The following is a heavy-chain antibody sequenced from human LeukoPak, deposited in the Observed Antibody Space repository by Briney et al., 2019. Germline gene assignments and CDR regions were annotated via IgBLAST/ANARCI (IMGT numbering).Heavy chain of an antibody. J-gene: IGHJ3*02. CDR2: INPTSGGT. D-gene: IGHD2-2*02. CDR3: ERERSAVPAAIDAFDI. CDR1: GYTFTGYY. V-gene: IGHV1-2*07. Sequence: VASLKVSCKASGYTFTGYYMHWVRQAPGQGLEWMGWINPTSGGTNYAHQFQGRVPSTRETSISTAYLGLGRLRSDAPAWFSCERERSAVPAAIDAFDIWGQGTMVTVSS.